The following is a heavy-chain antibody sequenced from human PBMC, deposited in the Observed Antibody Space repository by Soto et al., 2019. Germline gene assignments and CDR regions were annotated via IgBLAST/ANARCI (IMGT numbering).Heavy chain of an antibody. Sequence: PGGSMRLSCTAAGLTFRSYVMSWVRKATGKGLEWVSAISGSGGSTYYADSVKGRFTISRDNSKNTLYLQMNSLRAEDTAVYYCAKDNYGEPYYYYGMDVWGQGTTVTVSS. CDR3: AKDNYGEPYYYYGMDV. V-gene: IGHV3-23*01. CDR1: GLTFRSYV. J-gene: IGHJ6*02. CDR2: ISGSGGST. D-gene: IGHD4-17*01.